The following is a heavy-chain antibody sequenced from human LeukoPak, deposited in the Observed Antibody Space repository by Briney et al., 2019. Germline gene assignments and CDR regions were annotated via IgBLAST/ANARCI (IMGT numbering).Heavy chain of an antibody. V-gene: IGHV3-30*09. CDR2: ISYDGSNK. CDR3: TREVYGAHYFDY. CDR1: GFTFGAYA. J-gene: IGHJ4*02. D-gene: IGHD4-17*01. Sequence: GGSLRLSRAASGFTFGAYAMHWVRQAPGRGLEWVAVISYDGSNKYYADSVKGRFAISRDNSKNALYLQMISLRAEDTAVYYCTREVYGAHYFDYWGQGTLVTVSS.